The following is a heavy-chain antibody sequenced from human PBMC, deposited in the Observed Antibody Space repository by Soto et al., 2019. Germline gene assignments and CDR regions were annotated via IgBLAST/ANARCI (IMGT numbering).Heavy chain of an antibody. CDR1: GFTFSSYG. D-gene: IGHD6-13*01. Sequence: GGSLRLSCAASGFTFSSYGMHWVRQAPGKGLEWVAVIWYDGSNKYYADSVKGRFTISRDNSKNTLYLQMNSLRAEDTAVYYCARASSSWYWGDYWGQGTLVTVSS. J-gene: IGHJ4*02. V-gene: IGHV3-33*01. CDR2: IWYDGSNK. CDR3: ARASSSWYWGDY.